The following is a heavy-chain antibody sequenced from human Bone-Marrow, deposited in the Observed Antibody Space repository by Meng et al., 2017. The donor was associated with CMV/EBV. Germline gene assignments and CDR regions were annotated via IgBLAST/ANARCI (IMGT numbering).Heavy chain of an antibody. CDR2: INPSGGST. Sequence: ASVKVSCKASGYTFTSYYMHWVRQAPGQGLEWMGIINPSGGSTSYAQKFQGRVTMTRDPSISTAYMELSRLRSDDTAVYYCARGRYCSSTSCHFPFDPWGQGTLVTVSS. D-gene: IGHD2-2*01. J-gene: IGHJ5*02. CDR1: GYTFTSYY. CDR3: ARGRYCSSTSCHFPFDP. V-gene: IGHV1-46*01.